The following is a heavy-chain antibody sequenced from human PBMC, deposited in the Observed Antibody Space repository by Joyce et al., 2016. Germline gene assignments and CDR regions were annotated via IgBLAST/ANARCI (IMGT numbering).Heavy chain of an antibody. CDR3: ARELAVVVTAIPDRYFQH. CDR1: GFTFSSYS. Sequence: EVQLVESGGGLVQPGGSLRLSCAASGFTFSSYSMNWVRQAPGKGLEWVSYISSSSSTIHYADSGRGRFTISRDNAKNSLYLQMNSLRDEDTAVYYCARELAVVVTAIPDRYFQHWGQGTLVSVSS. D-gene: IGHD2-21*02. J-gene: IGHJ1*01. V-gene: IGHV3-48*02. CDR2: ISSSSSTI.